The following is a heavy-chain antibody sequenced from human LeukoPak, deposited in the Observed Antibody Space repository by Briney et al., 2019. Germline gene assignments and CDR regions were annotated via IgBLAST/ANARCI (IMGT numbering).Heavy chain of an antibody. Sequence: ASVKVSCKASGYTFTSYGISWVRQAPGQGLEWMGWISAYNGNTNYAQKLQGRVTMTTDTFTSTAYMELRSLRSDDTAVYYCARDHLRYFDWPPRGLGYSYYGMDVWGQGTTVTVSS. J-gene: IGHJ6*02. D-gene: IGHD3-9*01. V-gene: IGHV1-18*01. CDR3: ARDHLRYFDWPPRGLGYSYYGMDV. CDR1: GYTFTSYG. CDR2: ISAYNGNT.